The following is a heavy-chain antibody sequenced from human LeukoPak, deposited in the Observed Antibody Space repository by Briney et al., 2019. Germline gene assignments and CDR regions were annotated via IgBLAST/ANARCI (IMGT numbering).Heavy chain of an antibody. CDR2: IRSESDSA. Sequence: GGSLRLSCAASGFTFSSYPMNWVRQAPGKGLEWISNIRSESDSATYADSVKGRFTISRDNAKNSLYLQINSLRAEDTAVYYCVRDLNWAFDYWGQGTLVIVSS. J-gene: IGHJ4*02. CDR1: GFTFSSYP. CDR3: VRDLNWAFDY. D-gene: IGHD3-16*01. V-gene: IGHV3-48*01.